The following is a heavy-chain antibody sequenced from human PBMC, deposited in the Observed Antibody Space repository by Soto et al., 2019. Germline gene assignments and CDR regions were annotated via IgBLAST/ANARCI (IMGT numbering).Heavy chain of an antibody. CDR2: ITKTGRST. CDR3: TKDAEAYDFAFDK. D-gene: IGHD3-3*01. J-gene: IGHJ3*02. Sequence: EVQLLESGGGLVQPGGSLRLSYATSGFSFSNYGMNWVRQAPGKGLEWVSGITKTGRSTFIADSVRGRFTISRDNLKNILYLQKNSLRVYDTALYYCTKDAEAYDFAFDKWGQGTMVTVTS. CDR1: GFSFSNYG. V-gene: IGHV3-23*01.